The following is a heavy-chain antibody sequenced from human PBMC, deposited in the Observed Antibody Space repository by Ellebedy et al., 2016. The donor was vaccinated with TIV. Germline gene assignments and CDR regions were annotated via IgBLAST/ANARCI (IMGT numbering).Heavy chain of an antibody. Sequence: SVKVSCXASGGTFGSYAISWVRQAPGQGLEWMGGIIPIFGTANYAQKFQGRVTITADESTSTAYMELSSLRSEDTAVYYCARGGCSGGSCYRNYYGMDVWGQGTTVTVSS. CDR3: ARGGCSGGSCYRNYYGMDV. D-gene: IGHD2-15*01. J-gene: IGHJ6*02. V-gene: IGHV1-69*13. CDR1: GGTFGSYA. CDR2: IIPIFGTA.